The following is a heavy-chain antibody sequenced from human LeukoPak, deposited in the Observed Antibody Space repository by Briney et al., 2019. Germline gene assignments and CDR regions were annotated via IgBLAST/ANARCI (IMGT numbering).Heavy chain of an antibody. Sequence: SETLSLTCTVSGGSISSYYWSWIRQPPGKGREWVGYTYYSGSTNYNPSLKSRVTISVDTSKNQFSLKLSSVTAADTAVYYCARFCNYYDSSGYYYGFDPWGQGTLVTVSS. V-gene: IGHV4-59*01. CDR1: GGSISSYY. CDR3: ARFCNYYDSSGYYYGFDP. J-gene: IGHJ5*02. CDR2: TYYSGST. D-gene: IGHD3-22*01.